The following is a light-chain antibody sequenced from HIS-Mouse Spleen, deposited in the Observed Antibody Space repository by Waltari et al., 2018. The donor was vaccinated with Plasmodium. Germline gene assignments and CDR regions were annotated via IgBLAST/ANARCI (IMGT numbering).Light chain of an antibody. V-gene: IGKV3-15*01. CDR2: GAS. CDR1: QSVSSN. CDR3: QQYNNWSFT. J-gene: IGKJ3*01. Sequence: EIVMTQSPATLSVSPGERATISCRASQSVSSNLAWYQQKPGQAPMLLIYGASTRATGIPARFSGSGSGTEFTLTISSLQSEDFAVYYCQQYNNWSFTFGPGTKVDIK.